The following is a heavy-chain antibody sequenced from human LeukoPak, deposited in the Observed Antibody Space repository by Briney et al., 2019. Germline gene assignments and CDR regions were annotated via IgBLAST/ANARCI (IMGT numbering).Heavy chain of an antibody. CDR2: IYSAGST. D-gene: IGHD1-26*01. Sequence: GGSLRLSCAASGTTVSSYYMTWVRQAPGKGLEWVSIIYSAGSTYYADSVKGRFTISRDNSKNTLYLQMDSLRAEDTAVYYCARANSGSHSYFQHWGQGTLVTVSS. J-gene: IGHJ1*01. V-gene: IGHV3-53*01. CDR3: ARANSGSHSYFQH. CDR1: GTTVSSYY.